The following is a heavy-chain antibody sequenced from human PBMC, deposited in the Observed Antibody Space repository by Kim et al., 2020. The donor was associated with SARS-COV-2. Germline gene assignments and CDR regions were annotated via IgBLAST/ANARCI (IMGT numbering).Heavy chain of an antibody. CDR1: GFTFSSYT. CDR2: ITSSSSTI. Sequence: LSLTCAASGFTFSSYTMNWVRQAPGKGLEWVSYITSSSSTIYYADSVKGRFTNSRDNAKNSLYLQMNSLRDEDTAVYYCSRKKTGSDAFDIWGQGTMVTVSS. CDR3: SRKKTGSDAFDI. J-gene: IGHJ3*02. V-gene: IGHV3-48*02.